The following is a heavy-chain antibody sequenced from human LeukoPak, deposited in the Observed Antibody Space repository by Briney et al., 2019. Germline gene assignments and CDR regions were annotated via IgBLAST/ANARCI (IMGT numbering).Heavy chain of an antibody. CDR1: GFTFSTYS. V-gene: IGHV3-23*01. D-gene: IGHD3-10*01. Sequence: GGCLRLSCSASGFTFSTYSMTWVRQAPGKGLQWVSAISGSGADTYYADSVKGRFTISRDNSKNTLYLQMNSLRAEDTAVYYCAKDLGGEGGSGFPGYWGQGTLVTVSS. CDR3: AKDLGGEGGSGFPGY. J-gene: IGHJ4*02. CDR2: ISGSGADT.